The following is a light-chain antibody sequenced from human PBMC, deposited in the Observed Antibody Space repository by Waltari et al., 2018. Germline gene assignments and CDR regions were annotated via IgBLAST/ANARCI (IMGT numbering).Light chain of an antibody. CDR2: RDS. CDR3: QVWDSSTVV. Sequence: SYELTQPLSVSVALGQTARVTCGGNNIGIKNVHCYQQKPGHAPVLVIYRDSNRPSGIPERFSGSNSGNTATLTISRAQAGDEADYYCQVWDSSTVVFGGGTKLTVL. V-gene: IGLV3-9*01. J-gene: IGLJ2*01. CDR1: NIGIKN.